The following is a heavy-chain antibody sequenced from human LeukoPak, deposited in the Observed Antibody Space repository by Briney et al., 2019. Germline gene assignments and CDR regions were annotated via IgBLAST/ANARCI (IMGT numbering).Heavy chain of an antibody. D-gene: IGHD3-22*01. J-gene: IGHJ3*02. V-gene: IGHV4-38-2*02. CDR1: GYSISSGYY. CDR3: ASCITMIVAAPDAFDI. CDR2: IYHSGST. Sequence: SETLSLTCTVSGYSISSGYYWGWIRQPPGKGLEGIGSIYHSGSTYYNPSLKSRVTISVDTSKNQFSLKLSSVTAADTAVYYCASCITMIVAAPDAFDIWGQGTMVTVSS.